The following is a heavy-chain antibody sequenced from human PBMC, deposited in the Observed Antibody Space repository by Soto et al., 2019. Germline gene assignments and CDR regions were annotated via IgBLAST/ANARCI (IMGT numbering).Heavy chain of an antibody. CDR3: AKVRGGGYSYGYGDY. CDR2: ISYDGSNK. J-gene: IGHJ4*02. CDR1: GFTFSSYG. V-gene: IGHV3-30*18. Sequence: QVQLVESGGGVVQPGRSLRLSCAASGFTFSSYGMHWVRQAPGKGLEWVAVISYDGSNKYYADSVKGRFTISRDNSKNPLYLQMNSLRAEETAVYYSAKVRGGGYSYGYGDYWGQGTLVTVSS. D-gene: IGHD5-18*01.